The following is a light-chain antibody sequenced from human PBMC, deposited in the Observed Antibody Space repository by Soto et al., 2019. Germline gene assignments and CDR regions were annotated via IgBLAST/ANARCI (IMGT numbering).Light chain of an antibody. CDR2: NIF. J-gene: IGKJ4*02. CDR3: QLYGDSPT. Sequence: VLTQSPGTLSLSPGERVTLSCRASQTVNNIFLAWFQQKPGQSPRLLTYNIFTKATGAPDRISGSGSGTDFTLTISRLEPEDSAVYYCQLYGDSPTCGGGTKVEIK. V-gene: IGKV3-20*01. CDR1: QTVNNIF.